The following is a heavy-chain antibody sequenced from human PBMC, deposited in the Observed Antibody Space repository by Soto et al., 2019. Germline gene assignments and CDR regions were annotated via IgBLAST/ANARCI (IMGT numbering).Heavy chain of an antibody. D-gene: IGHD1-1*01. CDR1: GYTFSSYF. CDR2: ISAYNGNT. J-gene: IGHJ6*02. CDR3: ATLRNWNDPIYYYGMDV. V-gene: IGHV1-18*01. Sequence: GASVKVSCKASGYTFSSYFISWVRQAPGQGLEWMGWISAYNGNTNYAQNLQGRVTMTTDTSTSTAYMELSSLRSEGTAVYYCATLRNWNDPIYYYGMDVWGQGTTVTVSS.